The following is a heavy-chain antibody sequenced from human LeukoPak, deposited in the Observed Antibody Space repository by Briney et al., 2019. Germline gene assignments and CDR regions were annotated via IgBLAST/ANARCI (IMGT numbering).Heavy chain of an antibody. J-gene: IGHJ4*02. Sequence: GGSLRLSCAASGFTFSSYAMSWVRQAPGKGLEWVSAISGSGGSTYYADSVKGRFTISRDNSKNTLYLQMNSLRAEDTAVYYCAKGGGIVVVTGLFDYWGQGTLVTVSS. CDR3: AKGGGIVVVTGLFDY. V-gene: IGHV3-23*01. CDR1: GFTFSSYA. CDR2: ISGSGGST. D-gene: IGHD3-22*01.